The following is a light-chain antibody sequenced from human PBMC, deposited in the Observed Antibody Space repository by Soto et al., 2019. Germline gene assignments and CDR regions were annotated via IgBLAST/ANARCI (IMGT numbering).Light chain of an antibody. J-gene: IGKJ1*01. Sequence: EIVLTQSPGTLSVSPGERATVSCRASQTVSSGFLAWYQQKVGQAPRLLIYGASTRATGIPDRFSGSGSETDFALTISGLESEDFAGYYCQQYGDSPRVFGQGTKVDIK. CDR1: QTVSSGF. V-gene: IGKV3-20*01. CDR3: QQYGDSPRV. CDR2: GAS.